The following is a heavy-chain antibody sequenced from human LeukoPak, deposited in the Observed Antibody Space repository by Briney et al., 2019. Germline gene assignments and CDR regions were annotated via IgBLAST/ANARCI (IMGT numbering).Heavy chain of an antibody. J-gene: IGHJ4*02. D-gene: IGHD6-19*01. CDR2: ITGSGGST. V-gene: IGHV3-23*01. Sequence: PGGSLRLSCAASGFTVSTYAMSWVRQAPGKGLEWVSAITGSGGSTYYADSVKGRFTISRDNSKNTLYLQMNSPRAEDTAVYYCAKDQGDYSSGWSIFDYWGQGGLVTVSS. CDR3: AKDQGDYSSGWSIFDY. CDR1: GFTVSTYA.